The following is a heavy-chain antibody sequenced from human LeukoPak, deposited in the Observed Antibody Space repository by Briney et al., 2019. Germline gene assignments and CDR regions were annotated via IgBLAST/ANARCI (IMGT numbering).Heavy chain of an antibody. CDR2: IYTGGTT. V-gene: IGHV3-53*01. J-gene: IGHJ5*02. Sequence: PGGSLRLSCAASGFSVSDNYMSWVRQAPGKGLEWVSVIYTGGTTYYADSVKGRFTISRDNSKNTLYLQMNTLRAEDTAVYYCARDVWFDPWGQGTLVTGSS. CDR1: GFSVSDNY. CDR3: ARDVWFDP.